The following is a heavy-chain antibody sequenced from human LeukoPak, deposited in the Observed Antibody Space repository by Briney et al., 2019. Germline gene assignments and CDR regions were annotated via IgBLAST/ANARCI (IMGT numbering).Heavy chain of an antibody. V-gene: IGHV3-30-3*01. CDR1: GFTFSSYA. Sequence: GGSLRLSCAASGFTFSSYAMHWVRQAPGKGLEWVAVISYDGSNKYYADSVKGRFTISRDNAKNSLWLQMDSLRAEDTAVYYCARGSLLWFGELPFDPWGQGTLVTVSS. D-gene: IGHD3-10*01. J-gene: IGHJ5*02. CDR2: ISYDGSNK. CDR3: ARGSLLWFGELPFDP.